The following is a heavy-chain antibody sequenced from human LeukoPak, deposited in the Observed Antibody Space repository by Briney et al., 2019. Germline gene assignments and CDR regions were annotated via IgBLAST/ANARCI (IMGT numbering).Heavy chain of an antibody. CDR3: ATTVVPAADAFDI. Sequence: ASMKVPCKASGYTFTDFYLALGQQGPGKGPGWMGRVDPEDGETIYAEKFQGRVTITADTSTDTAYMELSSLRSEDTAVYYCATTVVPAADAFDIWGQGTMVTVSS. D-gene: IGHD2-2*01. J-gene: IGHJ3*02. V-gene: IGHV1-69-2*01. CDR1: GYTFTDFY. CDR2: VDPEDGET.